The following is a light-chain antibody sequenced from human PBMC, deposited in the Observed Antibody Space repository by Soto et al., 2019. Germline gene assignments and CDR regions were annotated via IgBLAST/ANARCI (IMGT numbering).Light chain of an antibody. CDR3: QQHYNLPPWT. J-gene: IGKJ1*01. CDR2: GAS. V-gene: IGKV3-15*01. CDR1: QSVSTK. Sequence: EIVMTQSPATLSVSPGERATLSCRASQSVSTKLAWYKQKPGQAPRLLIYGASTRATGIPARFSGSGSGTEFTLTISSLQSEDFATYYCQQHYNLPPWTFGQGTKVDIK.